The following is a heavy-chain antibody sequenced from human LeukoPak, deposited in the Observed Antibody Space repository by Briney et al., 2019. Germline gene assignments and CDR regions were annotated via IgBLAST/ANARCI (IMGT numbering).Heavy chain of an antibody. D-gene: IGHD6-13*01. V-gene: IGHV1-18*01. CDR1: GYTFTSYG. CDR3: ARDEAAAGTFFDY. J-gene: IGHJ4*02. CDR2: ISAYSGNT. Sequence: ASVTVSFTASGYTFTSYGISWVRQAPGQGREWMGWISAYSGNTNYSQKFQGRVTITTDTSTSTVYMELRSLTSDYTAVYYCARDEAAAGTFFDYWGRGTLVTVSS.